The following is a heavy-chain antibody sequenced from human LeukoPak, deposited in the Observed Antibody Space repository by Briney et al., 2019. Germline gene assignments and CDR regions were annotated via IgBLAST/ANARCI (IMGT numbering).Heavy chain of an antibody. D-gene: IGHD3-3*01. CDR2: FKTKTDGGTA. Sequence: SGGSLRLSCAASGFSFSSYEMNWVRQAPGKGLEWVGRFKTKTDGGTADYAAPVKGRFTISRDASKNTLYLQMDSLKTEDTAMYYCTTDNWRGLDAFDIWGQGTMVTVSS. CDR1: GFSFSSYE. CDR3: TTDNWRGLDAFDI. J-gene: IGHJ3*02. V-gene: IGHV3-15*01.